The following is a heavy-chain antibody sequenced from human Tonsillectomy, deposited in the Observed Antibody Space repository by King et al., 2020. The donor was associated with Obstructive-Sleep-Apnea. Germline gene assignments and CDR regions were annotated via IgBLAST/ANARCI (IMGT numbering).Heavy chain of an antibody. CDR1: GYTFTSYY. Sequence: QLVQSGAEVKKPGASVKVSCKASGYTFTSYYMHWVRQAPGQGLEWMGIINPSGGSTSYAQKLQGRVTMTRETATSTVYMELSSLRSEDTAVYYCARRGAPGVAARPYYYYGMDVWGQGTTVTVSS. D-gene: IGHD6-6*01. CDR2: INPSGGST. CDR3: ARRGAPGVAARPYYYYGMDV. V-gene: IGHV1-46*01. J-gene: IGHJ6*02.